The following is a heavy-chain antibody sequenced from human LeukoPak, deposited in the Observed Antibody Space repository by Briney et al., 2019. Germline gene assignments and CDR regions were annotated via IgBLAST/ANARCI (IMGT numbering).Heavy chain of an antibody. V-gene: IGHV3-74*01. CDR1: GFTLSSYG. Sequence: GGSLRLSCAASGFTLSSYGMHWVRQPPGKGLLWVSRLSSGGSSTTYADSVKGRFTISRDNAKNTLNLQMNSLRAEDTAVYYCARDLFFSDAGYSSGWRAEYFHHWGQGTLVTVSS. J-gene: IGHJ1*01. CDR2: LSSGGSST. D-gene: IGHD6-19*01. CDR3: ARDLFFSDAGYSSGWRAEYFHH.